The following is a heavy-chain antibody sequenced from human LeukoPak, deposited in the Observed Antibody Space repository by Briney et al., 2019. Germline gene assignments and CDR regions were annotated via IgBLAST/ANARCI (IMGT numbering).Heavy chain of an antibody. CDR2: IDSGGRT. V-gene: IGHV3-66*01. D-gene: IGHD5-12*01. J-gene: IGHJ4*02. CDR3: AREVGGYTDKQGYFDH. CDR1: GFTVSRTS. Sequence: GGSLKLSCEAPGFTVSRTSMTWVRQPPGKGLKGVSLIDSGGRTFYADSVKDRFSISRDNSKNTVSLQINSLRAEDTAVYYCAREVGGYTDKQGYFDHWGQGTLVTVSS.